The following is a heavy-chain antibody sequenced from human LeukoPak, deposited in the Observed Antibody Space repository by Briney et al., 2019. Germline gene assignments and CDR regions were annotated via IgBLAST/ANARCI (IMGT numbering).Heavy chain of an antibody. V-gene: IGHV3-48*03. J-gene: IGHJ4*02. CDR3: ARSGWYFPFDY. D-gene: IGHD6-19*01. Sequence: GGSLRLSCAASGSTFSSYEMNWVRQAPGKGLEWVSYISSSGSTIYYADSVKGRFTISRDNAKNSLYLQMNSLRAEDTAVYYCARSGWYFPFDYWGQGTLVTVSS. CDR1: GSTFSSYE. CDR2: ISSSGSTI.